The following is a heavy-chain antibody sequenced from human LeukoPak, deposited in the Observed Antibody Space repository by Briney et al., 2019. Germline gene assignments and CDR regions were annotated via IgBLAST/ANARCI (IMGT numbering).Heavy chain of an antibody. V-gene: IGHV3-23*01. J-gene: IGHJ4*02. CDR1: GFTFSSYA. Sequence: GGALRLSCAASGFTFSSYAMSCVRQAPGKGLAPRSAISGSGGSTYYADFVKGRFTISRDNSKNTLYLQMNSLRAEDTAVYYCARSARWDFDSWGQGTLVTVSS. D-gene: IGHD1-26*01. CDR3: ARSARWDFDS. CDR2: ISGSGGST.